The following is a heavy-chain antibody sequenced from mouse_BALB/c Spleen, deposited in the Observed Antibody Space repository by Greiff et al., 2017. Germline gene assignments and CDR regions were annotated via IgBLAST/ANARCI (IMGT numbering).Heavy chain of an antibody. V-gene: IGHV1-7*01. CDR1: GYTFTSYW. CDR3: ARDSSGYVPHFDY. Sequence: QVQLKQSGAELAKPGASVKMSCKASGYTFTSYWMHWVKQRPGQGLEWIGYINPSTGYTEYNQKFKDKATLTADKSSSTAYMQLSSLTSEDSAVYYCARDSSGYVPHFDYWGQGTTLTVSS. J-gene: IGHJ2*01. CDR2: INPSTGYT. D-gene: IGHD3-2*01.